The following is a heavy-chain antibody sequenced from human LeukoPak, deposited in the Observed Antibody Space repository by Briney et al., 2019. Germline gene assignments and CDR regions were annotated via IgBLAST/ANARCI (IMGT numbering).Heavy chain of an antibody. J-gene: IGHJ4*02. Sequence: ASVKVSCKASGYTFTGYYMHWVRQAPGQGLEWMGRIIPILGIANYAQKFQGRVTITADKSTSTAYMELSSLRSEDTAVYYCARDTVDGDYWGQGTLVTVSS. V-gene: IGHV1-69*04. D-gene: IGHD4-17*01. CDR1: GYTFTGYY. CDR2: IIPILGIA. CDR3: ARDTVDGDY.